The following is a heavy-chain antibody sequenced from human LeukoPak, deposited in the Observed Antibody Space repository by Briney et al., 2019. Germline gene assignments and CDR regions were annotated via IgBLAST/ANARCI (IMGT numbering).Heavy chain of an antibody. CDR1: GYTFTSYG. CDR2: ISAYNGNT. CDR3: ARDRSGYDLDDWFDP. D-gene: IGHD5-12*01. Sequence: ASVKVSCKASGYTFTSYGISWVRQAPGQGLEWMGWISAYNGNTNYAQKLQGRVTMTTDTSTSTAYMELRSLRSDDTAVYYCARDRSGYDLDDWFDPWGQGTLVTVSS. J-gene: IGHJ5*02. V-gene: IGHV1-18*01.